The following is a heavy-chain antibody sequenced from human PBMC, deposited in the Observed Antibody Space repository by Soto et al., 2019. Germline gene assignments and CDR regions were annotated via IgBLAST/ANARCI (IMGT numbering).Heavy chain of an antibody. D-gene: IGHD3-22*01. CDR3: ARDYYDSSGYYDY. CDR1: EFVFSSCG. CDR2: IWYDGSNK. Sequence: PAGSERLTGAASEFVFSSCGMHWVSQAPGKGLEWVAVIWYDGSNKYYADSVKGRFTISRDNSKNTLYLQMNSLRAEDTAVYYCARDYYDSSGYYDYWGQGTLVTVSS. J-gene: IGHJ4*02. V-gene: IGHV3-33*01.